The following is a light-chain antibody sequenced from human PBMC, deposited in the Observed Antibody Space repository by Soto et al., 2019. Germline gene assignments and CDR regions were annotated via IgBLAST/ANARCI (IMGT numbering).Light chain of an antibody. J-gene: IGKJ4*01. CDR1: QILLYNSEYRF. CDR2: LAS. Sequence: EIVTTQSPVSLPVTPGEAASISCRSSQILLYNSEYRFLDWDLQKPGQSPQVLMYLASIRASGVPDRFSGSGSGTDFTLTISRLEAEDFAVYYCQQYDSSPPVNFGGGTKVDIK. V-gene: IGKV2-28*01. CDR3: QQYDSSPPVN.